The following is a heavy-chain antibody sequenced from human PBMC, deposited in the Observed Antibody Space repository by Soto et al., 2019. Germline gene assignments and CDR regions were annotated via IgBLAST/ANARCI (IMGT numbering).Heavy chain of an antibody. CDR1: GYTFTSYG. Sequence: ASVKFSWKASGYTFTSYGISWVRQAPGQGLERMGWISAYNGNTNYAQKIQGRVTMTTXTXXSXXXMXLXXRGXDXAEVYXCARGMYYYDSSGYAVWGHGTTVTV. V-gene: IGHV1-18*01. D-gene: IGHD3-22*01. CDR3: ARGMYYYDSSGYAV. J-gene: IGHJ6*02. CDR2: ISAYNGNT.